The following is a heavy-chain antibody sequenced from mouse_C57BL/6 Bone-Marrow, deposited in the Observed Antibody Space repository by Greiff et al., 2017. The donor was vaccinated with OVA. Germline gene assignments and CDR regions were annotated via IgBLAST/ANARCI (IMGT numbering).Heavy chain of an antibody. V-gene: IGHV1-81*01. Sequence: QVQLKESGAELARPGASVKLSCKASGYTFTSYGISWVKQRTGQGLEWIGEIYPRSGNTYYNEKFKGKATLTADKSSSTAYMELRSLTSEDSAVYFCARWVYYGSSYPCNWGQGTLVTVSA. CDR3: ARWVYYGSSYPCN. D-gene: IGHD1-1*01. CDR1: GYTFTSYG. J-gene: IGHJ3*01. CDR2: IYPRSGNT.